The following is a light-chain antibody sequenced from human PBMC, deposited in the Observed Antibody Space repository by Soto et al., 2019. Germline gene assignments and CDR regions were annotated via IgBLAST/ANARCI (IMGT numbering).Light chain of an antibody. CDR3: QKSYSTPGK. V-gene: IGKV1-39*01. J-gene: IGKJ1*01. Sequence: DIQMTHSPSSLSASVLYIVTITFRASQSISSYLNWYQQKPGKAPKLLIYAASSLQSGVPSRFSGSGSGTDFTLTISSLQPEDFATYYCQKSYSTPGKFGQGTKVDIK. CDR2: AAS. CDR1: QSISSY.